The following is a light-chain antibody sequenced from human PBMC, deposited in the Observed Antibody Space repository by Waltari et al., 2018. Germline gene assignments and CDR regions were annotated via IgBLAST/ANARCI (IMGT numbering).Light chain of an antibody. V-gene: IGKV1-39*01. CDR3: QPSYTTPYT. CDR1: QNITNY. Sequence: DIQMTQSPSSLSTSVGDRVTITCRAGQNITNYLNWHQQKPGKAPKALIYAASSLQSGVPSRFSGSGSGTEFTLTIRSLQPEDFATYYCQPSYTTPYTFGQGTKLEIK. CDR2: AAS. J-gene: IGKJ2*01.